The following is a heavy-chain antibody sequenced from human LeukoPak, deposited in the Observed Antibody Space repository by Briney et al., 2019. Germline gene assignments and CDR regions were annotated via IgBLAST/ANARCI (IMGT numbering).Heavy chain of an antibody. CDR1: GGTFSSYA. CDR3: ARGANWGSDFDY. J-gene: IGHJ4*02. CDR2: ISAYNGNT. V-gene: IGHV1-18*01. Sequence: ASVKVSCKASGGTFSSYAISWVRQAPGQGLEWMGWISAYNGNTNYAQKLQGRVTMTTDTSTSTAYMELRSLRSDDTAVYYCARGANWGSDFDYWGQGTLVTVSS. D-gene: IGHD7-27*01.